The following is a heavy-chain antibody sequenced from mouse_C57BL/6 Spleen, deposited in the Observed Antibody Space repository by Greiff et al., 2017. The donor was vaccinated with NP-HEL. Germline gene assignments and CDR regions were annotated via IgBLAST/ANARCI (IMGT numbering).Heavy chain of an antibody. CDR2: IRNKANGYTT. J-gene: IGHJ1*03. CDR1: GFTFTDYY. V-gene: IGHV7-3*01. Sequence: EVQRVESGGGLVQPGGSLSLSCAASGFTFTDYYMSWVRQPPGKALEWLGFIRNKANGYTTEYSASVKGRFTISRDNSQSILYLQMNALRAEDSATYYCARYHYLDVWGTGTTVTVSS. CDR3: ARYHYLDV.